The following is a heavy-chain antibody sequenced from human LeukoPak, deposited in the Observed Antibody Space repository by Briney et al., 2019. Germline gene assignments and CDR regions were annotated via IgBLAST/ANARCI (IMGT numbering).Heavy chain of an antibody. D-gene: IGHD5-18*01. CDR3: ARECRGYSYGDAFDF. CDR2: IKQDGSEK. J-gene: IGHJ3*01. CDR1: GFTFSSYW. V-gene: IGHV3-7*01. Sequence: GGSLRLSCAASGFTFSSYWMTWVRQAPGKGLEWVANIKQDGSEKYYVDSVKGRFTISRDNAKNSLYLQMHSLRAEDTAVYYCARECRGYSYGDAFDFWGQGTMVSVSS.